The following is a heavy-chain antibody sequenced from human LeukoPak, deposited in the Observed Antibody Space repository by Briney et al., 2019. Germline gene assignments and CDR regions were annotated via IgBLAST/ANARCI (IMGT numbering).Heavy chain of an antibody. CDR2: IYSGGST. CDR1: GFTVSTNY. CDR3: ARWGARDLDY. D-gene: IGHD1-26*01. Sequence: GGPLRLSCAASGFTVSTNYMSWVRQAPGKGLEWVSVIYSGGSTYYADSVKGRFTISRDNSENTLYLQMNSLRAEDTAVYYCARWGARDLDYWGQGTLVTVSS. J-gene: IGHJ4*02. V-gene: IGHV3-53*01.